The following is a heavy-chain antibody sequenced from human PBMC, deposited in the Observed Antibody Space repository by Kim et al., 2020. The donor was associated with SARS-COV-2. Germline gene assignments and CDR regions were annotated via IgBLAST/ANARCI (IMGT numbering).Heavy chain of an antibody. CDR3: ARAESTTAFDY. Sequence: PRYAQGFTGRFVFSLSTSVSTAYLQISSLKAEDTAVYYCARAESTTAFDYWGQGTLVTVSS. D-gene: IGHD1-26*01. CDR2: P. J-gene: IGHJ4*02. V-gene: IGHV7-4-1*02.